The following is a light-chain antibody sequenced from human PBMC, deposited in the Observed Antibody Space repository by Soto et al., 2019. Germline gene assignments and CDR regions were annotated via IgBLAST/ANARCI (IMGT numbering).Light chain of an antibody. J-gene: IGKJ2*01. CDR2: GAS. Sequence: EVVPTQSPATLSVSPGELATLSCSSSQTVSRSLAWYQQKPGQAPRLLIYGASTRATGIQGRFSGSGSGTDFTLNISSLQSEDFAVYYCQQYIDWPTYTVGQGTQV. V-gene: IGKV3-15*01. CDR3: QQYIDWPTYT. CDR1: QTVSRS.